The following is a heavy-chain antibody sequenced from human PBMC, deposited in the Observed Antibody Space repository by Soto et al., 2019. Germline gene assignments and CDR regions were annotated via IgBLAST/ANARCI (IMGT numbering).Heavy chain of an antibody. CDR3: ARLEGLATISYYFDF. V-gene: IGHV4-39*01. D-gene: IGHD3-9*01. J-gene: IGHJ4*02. Sequence: QLQLQESGPGLVKPSETLSLTCSVSGDSINSDKYYWGWIRQPPGKGLEWIGSIYFRGSTNYNPSLQTRVTISLDKSKSQFSLKLNSVTAADSAVYFCARLEGLATISYYFDFWGQGALVTVSS. CDR1: GDSINSDKYY. CDR2: IYFRGST.